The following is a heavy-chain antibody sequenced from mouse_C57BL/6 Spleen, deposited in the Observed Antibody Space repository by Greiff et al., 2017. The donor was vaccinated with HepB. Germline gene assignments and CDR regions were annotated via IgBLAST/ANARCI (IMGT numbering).Heavy chain of an antibody. J-gene: IGHJ2*01. Sequence: EVQLQESGGGLVKPGGSLKLSCEASGFTFSSYAMSLVRQTPEKRLEWVATISDGGSYTYYPDNVKGRFTISRDNAKNNLYLQMSHLKSEDTAMYYCARGSPFDYWGQGTTLTVSS. V-gene: IGHV5-4*01. D-gene: IGHD6-1*01. CDR2: ISDGGSYT. CDR1: GFTFSSYA. CDR3: ARGSPFDY.